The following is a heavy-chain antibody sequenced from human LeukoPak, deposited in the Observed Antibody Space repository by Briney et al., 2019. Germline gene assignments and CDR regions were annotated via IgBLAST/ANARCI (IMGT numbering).Heavy chain of an antibody. J-gene: IGHJ4*02. Sequence: NTSETLSLTCAVYGGSFSGYYWSWIRQPPGKGLEWIGEINHSGTTNYNPSLKSRVTISVDTSKNQFSLKLSSVTAADTAVYYCARGLSPYSSSWYGYWGQGTLVTVSS. V-gene: IGHV4-34*01. CDR1: GGSFSGYY. D-gene: IGHD6-13*01. CDR2: INHSGTT. CDR3: ARGLSPYSSSWYGY.